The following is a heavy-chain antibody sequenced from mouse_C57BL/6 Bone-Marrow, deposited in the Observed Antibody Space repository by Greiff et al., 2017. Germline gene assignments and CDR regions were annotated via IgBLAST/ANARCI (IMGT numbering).Heavy chain of an antibody. CDR1: GYSFTDYN. CDR2: INPNYGTT. CDR3: ARDYYGSSVYFDY. D-gene: IGHD1-1*01. Sequence: VQLKESGPELVKPGASVKISCKASGYSFTDYNMNWVKQSNGKSLEWIGVINPNYGTTSYNQKFKGKATLTVDKSSSTAYMQLNSLTSEDSAVYYCARDYYGSSVYFDYWGQGTTLTVSS. V-gene: IGHV1-39*01. J-gene: IGHJ2*01.